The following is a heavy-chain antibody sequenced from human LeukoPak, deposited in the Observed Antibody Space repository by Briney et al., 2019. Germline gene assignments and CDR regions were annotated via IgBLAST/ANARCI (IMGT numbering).Heavy chain of an antibody. CDR1: GFTVSSNY. Sequence: PGGSLRPSCAASGFTVSSNYMSWVRQAPGKRLEWVSVIYSGGSTYYADSVKGRFTISRDNSKNTLYLQMNSLRAEDTAVYYCARGGDTYNYRGTFDYWGQGTLVTVSS. J-gene: IGHJ4*02. V-gene: IGHV3-53*01. CDR3: ARGGDTYNYRGTFDY. D-gene: IGHD5-24*01. CDR2: IYSGGST.